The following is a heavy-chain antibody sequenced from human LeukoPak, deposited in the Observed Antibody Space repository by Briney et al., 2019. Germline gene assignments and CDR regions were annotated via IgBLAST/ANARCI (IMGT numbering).Heavy chain of an antibody. V-gene: IGHV1-69*13. D-gene: IGHD3-16*02. CDR3: ARGYYDYVWGSYRTRPYYFDY. CDR1: GGTFSSYA. CDR2: IIPIFGTA. Sequence: ASVKVSCKASGGTFSSYAISWARQAPGQGLEWMGGIIPIFGTANYAQKFQGRVTITADESTSTAYMELSSLRSEDTAVYYCARGYYDYVWGSYRTRPYYFDYWGQGTLVTVSS. J-gene: IGHJ4*02.